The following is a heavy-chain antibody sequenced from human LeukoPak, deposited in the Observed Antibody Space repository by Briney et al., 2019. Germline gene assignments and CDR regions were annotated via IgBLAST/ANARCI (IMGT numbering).Heavy chain of an antibody. D-gene: IGHD1-26*01. Sequence: PSQTLSLTCTVSGGSISSGNYHWSWIRQPPGKGLEWIGYIYYSGSTYYNPSLKSRVTISVDTSKNQFSLKLNSVTAADTAVYYCARESGSYGWFDPWGQGTLVTVSS. CDR1: GGSISSGNYH. CDR3: ARESGSYGWFDP. J-gene: IGHJ5*02. V-gene: IGHV4-30-4*01. CDR2: IYYSGST.